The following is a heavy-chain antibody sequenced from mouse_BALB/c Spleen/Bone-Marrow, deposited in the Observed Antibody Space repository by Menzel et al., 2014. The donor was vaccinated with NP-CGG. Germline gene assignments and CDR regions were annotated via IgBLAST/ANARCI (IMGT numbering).Heavy chain of an antibody. D-gene: IGHD1-1*01. CDR2: INSDGGST. CDR1: EYEFPSHD. CDR3: ARHGDYYGSSLFAY. Sequence: EVQGVESGGGLVQPGESLKLSCESNEYEFPSHDMSWVRKTPEKRLELVATINSDGGSTYYPDTVERRFIISRDNSKKTLYLQMSSLRSEDTAFYYCARHGDYYGSSLFAYWGQGTLVTVSA. V-gene: IGHV5-2*01. J-gene: IGHJ3*01.